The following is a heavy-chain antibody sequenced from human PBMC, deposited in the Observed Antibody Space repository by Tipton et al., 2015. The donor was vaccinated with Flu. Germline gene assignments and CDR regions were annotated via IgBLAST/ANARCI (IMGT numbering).Heavy chain of an antibody. J-gene: IGHJ6*02. CDR2: IHSNSGGT. CDR3: VGRPITGIPSDV. CDR1: GYTFTDYY. Sequence: QLVQSGAEVKKPGASVKVSCKASGYTFTDYYIHWVRQAPGQGLEWLGRIHSNSGGTNYAQKFQGRVIMTDDPSISTAYMEVRRLRSDDTAVYYCVGRPITGIPSDVWGQGTTVTVSS. D-gene: IGHD1-1*01. V-gene: IGHV1-2*06.